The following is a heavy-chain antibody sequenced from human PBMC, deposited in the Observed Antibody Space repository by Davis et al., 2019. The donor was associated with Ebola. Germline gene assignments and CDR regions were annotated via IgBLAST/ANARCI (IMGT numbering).Heavy chain of an antibody. J-gene: IGHJ4*02. D-gene: IGHD6-19*01. V-gene: IGHV1-3*01. Sequence: ASVKVSCKAPGFTLTNYAIHWVRQAPGQRLEWMGWVHGGNGNTKYSQRFQGRVTITTDTSASTVYLDLISLRSDDTAVFYCARASFGYNSGWYADYWGPGSLVTVSS. CDR3: ARASFGYNSGWYADY. CDR1: GFTLTNYA. CDR2: VHGGNGNT.